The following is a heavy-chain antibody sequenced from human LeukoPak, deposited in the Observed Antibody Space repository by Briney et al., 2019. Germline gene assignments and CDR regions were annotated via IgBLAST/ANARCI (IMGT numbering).Heavy chain of an antibody. CDR1: GFTFSNYG. CDR3: AKWEQQLASFDY. V-gene: IGHV3-30*18. D-gene: IGHD6-13*01. J-gene: IGHJ4*02. Sequence: GGSLRLSCAASGFTFSNYGMHWVRQAPGKGLEWVAVISYDGSNKYYADSVKGRFTISRDNSKNTLYLQMNSLRAEDTAVYYCAKWEQQLASFDYWGQGTLVTVSS. CDR2: ISYDGSNK.